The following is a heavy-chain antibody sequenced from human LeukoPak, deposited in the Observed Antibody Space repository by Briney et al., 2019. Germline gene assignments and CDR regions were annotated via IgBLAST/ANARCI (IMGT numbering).Heavy chain of an antibody. CDR3: AVGIRRYYGSGTDY. J-gene: IGHJ4*02. V-gene: IGHV3-53*01. Sequence: GGSLRLSCAASGFTDSSNYMSWVRQAPGKGLEWVSVIYSGGSTYYADSVKGRFTISRDNSKNTLYLQMNSLRAEDTAVYYCAVGIRRYYGSGTDYWGQGTLVTVSS. CDR1: GFTDSSNY. D-gene: IGHD3-10*01. CDR2: IYSGGST.